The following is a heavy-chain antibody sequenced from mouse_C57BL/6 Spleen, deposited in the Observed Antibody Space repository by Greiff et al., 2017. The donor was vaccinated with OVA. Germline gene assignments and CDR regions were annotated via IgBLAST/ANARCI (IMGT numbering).Heavy chain of an antibody. CDR1: GYTFTSYW. CDR2: IDPSDSET. D-gene: IGHD2-12*01. V-gene: IGHV1-52*01. J-gene: IGHJ2*01. CDR3: ARGHLTRKDFDY. Sequence: QVQLQQPGAELVRPGSSVKLSCKASGYTFTSYWMHWVKQRPIQGLEWIGNIDPSDSETHYNQKFKDKATLTVDKSSSTAYMQLSSLTSEDSAVYYCARGHLTRKDFDYWGQGTTLTVSS.